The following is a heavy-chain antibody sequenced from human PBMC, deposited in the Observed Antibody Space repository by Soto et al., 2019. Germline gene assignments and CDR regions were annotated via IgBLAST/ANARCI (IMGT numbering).Heavy chain of an antibody. V-gene: IGHV1-69*13. CDR3: ASSSVSDIVVVVAATPYYYYGMDV. Sequence: ASVKVSCKASGGTFSSYAISWVRQAPGQGLEWMGGIIPIFGTANYAQKFQGRVTITADESTSTAYMELSSLRSEDTAVYYCASSSVSDIVVVVAATPYYYYGMDVWGQGTTVTSP. J-gene: IGHJ6*02. CDR1: GGTFSSYA. D-gene: IGHD2-15*01. CDR2: IIPIFGTA.